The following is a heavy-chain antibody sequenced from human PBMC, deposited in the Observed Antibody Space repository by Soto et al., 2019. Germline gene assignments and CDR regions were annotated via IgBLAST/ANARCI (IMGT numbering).Heavy chain of an antibody. D-gene: IGHD5-18*01. Sequence: PSETLSLTCAVSGGSISSGGYSWSWIRQPPGKGLEWIGYIYHSGSTYYNPSLKSRVTISADRSKNQFSLKLSSVTAADTAVYYCARAGYSYGYPDYYGMDVWGQGXTVTVSS. V-gene: IGHV4-30-2*01. J-gene: IGHJ6*02. CDR2: IYHSGST. CDR1: GGSISSGGYS. CDR3: ARAGYSYGYPDYYGMDV.